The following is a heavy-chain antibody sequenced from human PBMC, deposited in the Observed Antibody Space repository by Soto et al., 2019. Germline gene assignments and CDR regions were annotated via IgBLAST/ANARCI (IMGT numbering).Heavy chain of an antibody. J-gene: IGHJ5*02. CDR3: VRDVGGSGWFDP. Sequence: PSDTLSLTCTVSGISIDNYYCSWIRQSAGKGLEWIGRIYSSGTTNYNPSLKSRVTMSVDMSKSQFSLNVRSVTAADTAVYYCVRDVGGSGWFDPWGQGTLVTVSS. V-gene: IGHV4-4*07. CDR2: IYSSGTT. CDR1: GISIDNYY.